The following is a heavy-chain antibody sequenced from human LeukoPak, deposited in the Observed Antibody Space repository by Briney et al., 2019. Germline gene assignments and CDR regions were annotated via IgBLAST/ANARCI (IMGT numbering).Heavy chain of an antibody. CDR2: IWYDGSNK. D-gene: IGHD2-2*01. J-gene: IGHJ4*02. CDR1: GFTFSSYG. Sequence: GGFLRLSCAASGFTFSSYGMHWVRQAPGKGLEWVAVIWYDGSNKYYADSVKGRFTISRDNSKNTLYLQMNSLRAEDTAVYYCARGKDIVLVPAAPEFDYWGQGTLVTVSS. V-gene: IGHV3-33*01. CDR3: ARGKDIVLVPAAPEFDY.